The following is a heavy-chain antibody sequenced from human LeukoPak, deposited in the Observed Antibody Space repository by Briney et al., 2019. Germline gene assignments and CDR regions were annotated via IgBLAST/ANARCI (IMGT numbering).Heavy chain of an antibody. CDR2: ISFDGKNK. D-gene: IGHD1-1*01. CDR3: VRPMTTTRNFEH. Sequence: GGSLRLSCAASGFTFSSQQMHWVRQTPGKGLEWVALISFDGKNKFYGDSVIGRFTISRDNTKNTLFLQMNSLRAEDMGVYYCVRPMTTTRNFEHWGQGTLVTVSS. V-gene: IGHV3-30*03. J-gene: IGHJ4*02. CDR1: GFTFSSQQ.